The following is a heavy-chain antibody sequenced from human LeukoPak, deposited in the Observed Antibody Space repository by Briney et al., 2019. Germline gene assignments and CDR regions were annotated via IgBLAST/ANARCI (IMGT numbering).Heavy chain of an antibody. CDR1: GFTFGDYA. Sequence: GGSLRLSCTASGFTFGDYAMSWVRQAPGKGLEGVGFIRSKAYGGTTEYAASVKGRFTISRDDSKSIAYLQMNSLKTEDTAVYYCAKQSGYGGNSVVDYWGQGTLVTVSS. D-gene: IGHD4-23*01. CDR2: IRSKAYGGTT. J-gene: IGHJ4*02. V-gene: IGHV3-49*04. CDR3: AKQSGYGGNSVVDY.